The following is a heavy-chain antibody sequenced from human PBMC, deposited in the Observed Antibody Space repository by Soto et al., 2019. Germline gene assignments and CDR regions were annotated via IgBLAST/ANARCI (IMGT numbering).Heavy chain of an antibody. D-gene: IGHD6-6*01. CDR3: ARVPQAEYSSSYWFDP. J-gene: IGHJ5*02. V-gene: IGHV4-4*02. Sequence: SETLSLTCAVSGGSISSSNWWSWVRQPPGKGLEWIGEIYHSGSTNYNPSLKSRVTISVDKSKNQFSLKLSSVTAADTAVYYCARVPQAEYSSSYWFDPWGQGTLVTVSS. CDR2: IYHSGST. CDR1: GGSISSSNW.